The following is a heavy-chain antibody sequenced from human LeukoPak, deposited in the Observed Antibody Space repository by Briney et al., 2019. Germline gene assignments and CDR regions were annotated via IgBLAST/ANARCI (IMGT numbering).Heavy chain of an antibody. D-gene: IGHD3-16*02. CDR3: ARDRAYDYVWGSYRYSY. CDR1: GYTFTSYG. Sequence: ASVKVSCKASGYTFTSYGISWVRQAPGQGLEWMGWISAYNGNTNYAQKLQGRVTMTTDTSTSTAYTELRSLRSDDTAVYYCARDRAYDYVWGSYRYSYWGQGTLVTVSS. J-gene: IGHJ4*02. V-gene: IGHV1-18*01. CDR2: ISAYNGNT.